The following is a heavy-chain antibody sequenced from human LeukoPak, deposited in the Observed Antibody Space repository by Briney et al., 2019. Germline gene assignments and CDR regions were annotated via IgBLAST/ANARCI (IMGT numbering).Heavy chain of an antibody. V-gene: IGHV4-59*01. Sequence: SETLSLTCTVSGGSISSYYWSWIRQPPGKGLEWIGYIYYSGSTNYNPSLKSRVTISVDTSKNQFSLKLSSVTAADTAVYYCARDLYFGRGGFDYWGQGTLVTVSS. CDR3: ARDLYFGRGGFDY. CDR1: GGSISSYY. J-gene: IGHJ4*02. CDR2: IYYSGST. D-gene: IGHD3-10*01.